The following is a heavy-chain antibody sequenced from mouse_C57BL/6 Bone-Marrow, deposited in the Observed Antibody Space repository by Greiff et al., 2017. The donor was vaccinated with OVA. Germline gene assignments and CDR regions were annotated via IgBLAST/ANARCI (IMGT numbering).Heavy chain of an antibody. J-gene: IGHJ1*03. CDR2: IHPNSGST. CDR1: GYTFTSYW. Sequence: QVQLQQPGAELVKPGASVKLSCKASGYTFTSYWMHWVKQRPGQGLEWIGMIHPNSGSTNYNEKFKSKATLTVDKSSSTAYMPLISLTSEDSAVYYCACDYYGSNWYFDVWGTGTTVTVSS. CDR3: ACDYYGSNWYFDV. V-gene: IGHV1-64*01. D-gene: IGHD1-1*01.